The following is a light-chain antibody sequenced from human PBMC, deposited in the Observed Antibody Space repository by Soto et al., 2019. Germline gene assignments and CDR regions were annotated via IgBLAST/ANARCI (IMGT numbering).Light chain of an antibody. CDR2: GAS. V-gene: IGKV3-20*01. Sequence: EIVLTQSPGTLSLSPGERATLSCRASQSVSSSYLAWYQQKPGQAPRLLIYGASSRATGIPDRFSGSGSGTDFTLTISRLEPEDFAVYYCQQHGSLPRTFGQGTKVEMK. CDR3: QQHGSLPRT. J-gene: IGKJ1*01. CDR1: QSVSSSY.